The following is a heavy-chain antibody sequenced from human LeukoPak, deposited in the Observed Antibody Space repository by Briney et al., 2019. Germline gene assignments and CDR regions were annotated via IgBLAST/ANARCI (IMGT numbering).Heavy chain of an antibody. J-gene: IGHJ4*02. V-gene: IGHV4-31*03. CDR1: GGSISSGGYY. D-gene: IGHD7-27*01. CDR3: ARINWGSAFDY. Sequence: SQTLSLTCTVSGGSISSGGYYWSWIRQHPGKGLEWIGYIYYSGSTNYNPSLKSRVTISVDTSKNQFSLKLSSVTAADTAVYYCARINWGSAFDYWGQGTLVTVSS. CDR2: IYYSGST.